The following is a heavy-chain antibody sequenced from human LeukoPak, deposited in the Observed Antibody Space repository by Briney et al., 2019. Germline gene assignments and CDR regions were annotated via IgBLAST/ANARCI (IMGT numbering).Heavy chain of an antibody. V-gene: IGHV1-18*01. D-gene: IGHD1-7*01. J-gene: IGHJ6*03. Sequence: ASVKVSCKASGCTFTSYGISWVRQAPGQGLEWMGWISAYNGNTNYAQKLQGRVTMTTDTSTSTAYMELRSLRSDDTAVYYCARNRGKYNWNFDYYMDVWGKGTTVTVSS. CDR1: GCTFTSYG. CDR2: ISAYNGNT. CDR3: ARNRGKYNWNFDYYMDV.